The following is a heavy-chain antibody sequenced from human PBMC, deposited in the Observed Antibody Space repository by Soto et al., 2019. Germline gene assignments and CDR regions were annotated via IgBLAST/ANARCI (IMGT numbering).Heavy chain of an antibody. CDR3: ASLCRWSGFYCWDPRGFEF. D-gene: IGHD3-3*01. CDR1: GGSFNGYY. CDR2: INNSKIT. J-gene: IGHJ4*02. V-gene: IGHV4-34*02. Sequence: QVQLQHWGSGLLRPSEILSLTCGVHGGSFNGYYWTWIRLAPGEGLDWSGAINNSKITNYNPSLTNRVTTSLDASKTRISQDLRSVTAANTALYFCASLCRWSGFYCWDPRGFEFWGPGTLVTVSS.